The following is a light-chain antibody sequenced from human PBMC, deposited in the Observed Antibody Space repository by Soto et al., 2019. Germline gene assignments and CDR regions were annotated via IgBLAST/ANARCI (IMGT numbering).Light chain of an antibody. CDR3: SSYPPSNTGV. J-gene: IGLJ1*01. CDR1: SSDVGGHNY. Sequence: QSALTQPASVSASPGQSITISCTGTSSDVGGHNYVSWYQQHPGKAPKLMIYEVTNRPSGVSNRFSGSKSGNTASLTISGLQAEDEPDYCCSSYPPSNTGVFGTGNKLTVL. CDR2: EVT. V-gene: IGLV2-14*01.